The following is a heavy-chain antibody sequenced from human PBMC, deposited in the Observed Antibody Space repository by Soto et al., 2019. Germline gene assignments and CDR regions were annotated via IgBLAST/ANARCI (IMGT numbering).Heavy chain of an antibody. J-gene: IGHJ5*02. D-gene: IGHD1-26*01. CDR1: VYSFTRKL. CDR3: ATTLPRSGSSFVSWFGT. CDR2: SESTTSDA. V-gene: IGHV5-10-1*01. Sequence: RESLKISCKASVYSFTRKLISWVRQMPGKGLEWTGRSESTTSDAWDSPSFQGHVTIRVDKSSSTDHEQWSSLKASDPAMYYCATTLPRSGSSFVSWFGTWGQGPLVPVAS.